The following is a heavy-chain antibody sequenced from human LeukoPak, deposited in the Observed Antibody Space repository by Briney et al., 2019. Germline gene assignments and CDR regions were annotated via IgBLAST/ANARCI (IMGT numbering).Heavy chain of an antibody. CDR1: GGSISRYY. V-gene: IGHV4-4*07. D-gene: IGHD6-13*01. CDR3: ARGGSSAAAVFDY. CDR2: IYSSGTT. J-gene: IGHJ4*02. Sequence: PSEALSLTCTDSGGSISRYYWSWIRQPAGRGLEWIGRIYSSGTTNYNPSLKSRVTMSVDTSKNQFSLKLSSVTAADTAVYYCARGGSSAAAVFDYWGQGTLVTVSS.